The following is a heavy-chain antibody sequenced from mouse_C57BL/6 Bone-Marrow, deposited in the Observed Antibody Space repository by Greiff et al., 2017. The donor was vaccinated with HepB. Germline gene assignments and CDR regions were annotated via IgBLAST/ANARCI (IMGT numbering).Heavy chain of an antibody. CDR3: ARWGGWLLYYYAMDY. V-gene: IGHV1-20*01. CDR2: INPYNGDT. D-gene: IGHD2-3*01. CDR1: GYSFTGYF. J-gene: IGHJ4*01. Sequence: EVQLQQSGPELVKPGDSVKISCKASGYSFTGYFMNWVMQSHGKSLEWIGRINPYNGDTFYNQKFKGKATLTVDKSSSTAHMELRSLTSEDSAVYYCARWGGWLLYYYAMDYWGQGTSVTVSS.